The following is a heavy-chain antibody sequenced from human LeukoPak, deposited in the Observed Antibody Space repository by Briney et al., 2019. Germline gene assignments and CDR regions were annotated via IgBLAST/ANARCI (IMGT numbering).Heavy chain of an antibody. CDR1: GYTFTSYD. CDR2: MNPNSGNT. CDR3: ASLLGGSYWLGAFDI. J-gene: IGHJ3*02. Sequence: ASVKVSCKASGYTFTSYDINWVRQATGQGLEWMGWMNPNSGNTGYAQKFQGRVTMTRNTSISTAYMELSRLRSDDTAVYYCASLLGGSYWLGAFDIWGQGTMVTVSS. V-gene: IGHV1-8*01. D-gene: IGHD1-26*01.